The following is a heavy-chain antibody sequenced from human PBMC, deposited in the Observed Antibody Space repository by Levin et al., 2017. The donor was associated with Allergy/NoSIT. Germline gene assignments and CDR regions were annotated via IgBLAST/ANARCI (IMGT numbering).Heavy chain of an antibody. J-gene: IGHJ3*02. V-gene: IGHV3-33*01. D-gene: IGHD2-2*01. CDR1: GFTFSNYG. Sequence: TGGSLRLSCVASGFTFSNYGMHWVRQAPGKGLEWVAVIWYDGSDKYYADSVKGRFTISRDNSKNTLYLHMNSLRAEDTAVYYCARGWGSLIRCSAFEIWGQGTTVTVSS. CDR3: ARGWGSLIRCSAFEI. CDR2: IWYDGSDK.